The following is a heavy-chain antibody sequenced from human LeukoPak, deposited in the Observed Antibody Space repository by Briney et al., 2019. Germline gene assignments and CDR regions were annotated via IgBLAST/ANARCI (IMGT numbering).Heavy chain of an antibody. Sequence: GESLKISCNASGYSFIDYWIGWVRQMPGKGLEWMGIIYPGDSDTRYSPSFEGQVTISSDKSITTAYLQWSSLKASDTAMYYCAKSNRGDGYNYWFDPWGQGTLVTVSS. V-gene: IGHV5-51*01. D-gene: IGHD5-24*01. CDR1: GYSFIDYW. CDR3: AKSNRGDGYNYWFDP. J-gene: IGHJ5*02. CDR2: IYPGDSDT.